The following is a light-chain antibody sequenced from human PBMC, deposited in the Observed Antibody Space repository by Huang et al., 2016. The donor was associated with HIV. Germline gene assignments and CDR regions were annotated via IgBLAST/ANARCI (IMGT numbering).Light chain of an antibody. J-gene: IGKJ4*01. CDR2: GSS. V-gene: IGKV3-15*01. CDR3: HQYNNWLLS. CDR1: RSVRTN. Sequence: EIVMTQSPATLSVSPGQRVTLSCRANRSVRTNFSWYQQRHGQAPRLLIYGSSTRAPGSPARFSGSGSGADFSRTISSLQSEDFALYYCHQYNNWLLSFGGGTRV.